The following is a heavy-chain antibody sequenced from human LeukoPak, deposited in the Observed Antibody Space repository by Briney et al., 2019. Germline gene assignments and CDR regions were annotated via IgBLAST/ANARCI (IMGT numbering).Heavy chain of an antibody. J-gene: IGHJ4*02. V-gene: IGHV3-21*01. CDR2: ISSSSSYI. Sequence: GGSLRLSCAASGFTFSSYWMSWVRQAPGKGLEWVSSISSSSSYIYYADSVKGRFTISRDNAKNSLYLQMNSLRAEDTAVYYCGRVSSSGYYYFDYWGQGTLVTVSS. CDR3: GRVSSSGYYYFDY. D-gene: IGHD3-22*01. CDR1: GFTFSSYW.